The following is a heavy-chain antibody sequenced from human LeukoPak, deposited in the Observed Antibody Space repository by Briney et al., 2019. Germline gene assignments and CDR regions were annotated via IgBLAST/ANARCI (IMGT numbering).Heavy chain of an antibody. CDR2: IWYDGSNK. CDR3: AKDSSGYSYYFDY. J-gene: IGHJ4*02. D-gene: IGHD3-22*01. CDR1: GFTFSSYG. V-gene: IGHV3-33*06. Sequence: GGSLRLSCAASGFTFSSYGMHWVRQAPGKGLEWVAVIWYDGSNKYYADSVKGRFTISRDNSKNTLYLQMNSLRAEDTAAYYCAKDSSGYSYYFDYWGQGTLVTVSS.